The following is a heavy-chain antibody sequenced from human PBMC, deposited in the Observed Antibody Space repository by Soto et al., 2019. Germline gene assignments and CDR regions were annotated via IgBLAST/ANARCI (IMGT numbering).Heavy chain of an antibody. J-gene: IGHJ4*02. CDR2: ISYDGSNK. D-gene: IGHD6-19*01. Sequence: GGSLRLSCAASGFTFSSYGMHWVRQAPGKGLEWVAVISYDGSNKYYADSVKGRFTISRDNSKNTLYLQMNSLRAEDTAVYYCAKVEQWLVRDYFDYWGQGTLVTVSS. CDR3: AKVEQWLVRDYFDY. CDR1: GFTFSSYG. V-gene: IGHV3-30*18.